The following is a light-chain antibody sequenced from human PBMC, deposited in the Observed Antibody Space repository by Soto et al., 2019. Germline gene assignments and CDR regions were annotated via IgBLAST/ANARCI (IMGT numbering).Light chain of an antibody. J-gene: IGKJ4*01. CDR1: QSVSSSY. CDR2: GAS. V-gene: IGKV3-20*01. CDR3: QQYGSSPT. Sequence: EIVLTQSPGTLSLSPGERATLSCRASQSVSSSYLAWYQQKPGQAPRLLIYGASSRATGITDRFSGSGSGTDFSFTISRLEPEDFAVYYCQQYGSSPTFGGGTKVDIK.